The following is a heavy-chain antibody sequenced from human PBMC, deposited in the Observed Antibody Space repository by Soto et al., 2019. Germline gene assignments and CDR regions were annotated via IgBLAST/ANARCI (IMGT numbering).Heavy chain of an antibody. Sequence: SETLSLTCSVSGGSISSSSYYWGWIRQPPGKGLEWIGSIYYSGSTYYNPSLKSRVTISVDTSKNQFSLKLSSVTAADTAVYYCASGYYDILTGNFEYWGQGTLVTVSS. J-gene: IGHJ4*02. CDR2: IYYSGST. V-gene: IGHV4-39*01. CDR1: GGSISSSSYY. CDR3: ASGYYDILTGNFEY. D-gene: IGHD3-9*01.